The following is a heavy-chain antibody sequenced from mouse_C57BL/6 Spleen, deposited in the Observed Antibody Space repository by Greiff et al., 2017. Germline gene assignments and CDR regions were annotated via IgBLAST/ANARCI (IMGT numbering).Heavy chain of an antibody. CDR1: GYTFTSYW. J-gene: IGHJ4*01. CDR3: ARNYYGSSYGAMDY. CDR2: IDPSDSYT. Sequence: QVQLQQPGAELVRPGPSVKLSCKASGYTFTSYWMHWVKQRPGQGLEWIGVIDPSDSYTNYNQKFKGKATLTVDTSSSTAYMQLSSLTSEDSAVYYCARNYYGSSYGAMDYWGQGTSVTVSS. V-gene: IGHV1-59*01. D-gene: IGHD1-1*01.